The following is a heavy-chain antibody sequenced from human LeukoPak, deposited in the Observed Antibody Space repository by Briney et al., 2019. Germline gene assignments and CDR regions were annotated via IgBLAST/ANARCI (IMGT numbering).Heavy chain of an antibody. CDR2: ISGNAAST. CDR1: GFTFSSYA. CDR3: AKDYGDFFDY. J-gene: IGHJ4*02. Sequence: GGSLRLSCSASGFTFSSYAMSWVRQAPGKGLEWVSTISGNAASTYYADSVKGRFAISRDNSKDTLHLQMNSLRAEDTAIYYCAKDYGDFFDYWGLGTLVTVSS. V-gene: IGHV3-23*01. D-gene: IGHD4-17*01.